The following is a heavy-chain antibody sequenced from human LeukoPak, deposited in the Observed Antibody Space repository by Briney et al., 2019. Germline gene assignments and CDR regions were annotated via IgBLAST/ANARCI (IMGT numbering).Heavy chain of an antibody. CDR3: ARRGPLISWGHKNIWLDP. Sequence: GGSLRLSCAASGFTFNSYWMHWVRQAPGKGLVWVSGINRDGSSTGYADSVKGRFTISRDNAKNTLYLHMNSLRAEDTAVDYCARRGPLISWGHKNIWLDPWGQGTLVTVSS. D-gene: IGHD3-16*01. J-gene: IGHJ5*02. CDR2: INRDGSST. CDR1: GFTFNSYW. V-gene: IGHV3-74*01.